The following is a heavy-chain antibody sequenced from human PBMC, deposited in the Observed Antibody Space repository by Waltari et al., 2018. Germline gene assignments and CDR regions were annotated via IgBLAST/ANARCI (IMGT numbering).Heavy chain of an antibody. CDR2: FDPEDGET. Sequence: QVQLVQSGAEVKKPGASVTVSCKVSGYPLTELSMPLGRQAPGKGLEWMGGFDPEDGETIYAQKFQGRVTMTEDTSTDTAYMELSSLRSEDTAVYYCATFSQLGYCSSTSCLGDYWGQGTLVTVSS. V-gene: IGHV1-24*01. D-gene: IGHD2-2*01. CDR3: ATFSQLGYCSSTSCLGDY. J-gene: IGHJ4*02. CDR1: GYPLTELS.